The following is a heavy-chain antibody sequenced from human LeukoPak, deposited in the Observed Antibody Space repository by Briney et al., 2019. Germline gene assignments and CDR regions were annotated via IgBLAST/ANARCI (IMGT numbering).Heavy chain of an antibody. Sequence: GGSLRLSCAASGFTFSSSAMHWVRQAPGKGLEWVAVISYDGSNKYYADSVKGRFTISRDNSKNTLYLQMNSLRAEDTAVYYCARELPYGDYVFDYWGQGTLVTVSS. CDR2: ISYDGSNK. V-gene: IGHV3-30-3*01. J-gene: IGHJ4*02. D-gene: IGHD4-17*01. CDR3: ARELPYGDYVFDY. CDR1: GFTFSSSA.